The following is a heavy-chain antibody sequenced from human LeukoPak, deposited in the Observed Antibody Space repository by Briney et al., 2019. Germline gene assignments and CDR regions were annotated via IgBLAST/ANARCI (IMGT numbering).Heavy chain of an antibody. CDR2: INHSGST. CDR3: ARGRVGATRGYYYYGMDV. Sequence: SATLSLTCAVYGGSFSGYYWSWIHQPPGKGLEWIGEINHSGSTNYNPSLKSRVTISVDTSKNQFSLKLSSVTAADTAVYYCARGRVGATRGYYYYGMDVWGQGTTVTVSS. D-gene: IGHD1-26*01. V-gene: IGHV4-34*01. J-gene: IGHJ6*02. CDR1: GGSFSGYY.